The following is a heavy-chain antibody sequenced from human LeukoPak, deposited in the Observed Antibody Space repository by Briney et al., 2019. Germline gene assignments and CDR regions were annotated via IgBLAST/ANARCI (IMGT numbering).Heavy chain of an antibody. CDR3: ARTTYSSSWGYYYYYYMDV. Sequence: PSETLSLTCTVSGGSISSGSYYWSWIRQPAGKGLEWIGRIYTSGSTNYNPSLKSRVTISVDTSKNQFSLKLSSVTAADTAVYYCARTTYSSSWGYYYYYYMDVWGKGTTVTVSS. D-gene: IGHD6-13*01. CDR1: GGSISSGSYY. J-gene: IGHJ6*03. V-gene: IGHV4-61*02. CDR2: IYTSGST.